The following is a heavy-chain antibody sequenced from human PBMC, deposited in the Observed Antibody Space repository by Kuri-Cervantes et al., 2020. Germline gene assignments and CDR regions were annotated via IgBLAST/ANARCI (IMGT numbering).Heavy chain of an antibody. J-gene: IGHJ6*02. CDR2: IYYSGST. Sequence: SETLSLTCTVSGGSISSYYWSWIRQPPGKGLEWIGYIYYSGSTNYNPSLKSRVTISVDTSKNQFSLKLSSVTAADTAVYYCARGLAAAGTLWEGLYYYGMDVWGQGTTVTVSS. CDR3: ARGLAAAGTLWEGLYYYGMDV. V-gene: IGHV4-59*08. D-gene: IGHD6-13*01. CDR1: GGSISSYY.